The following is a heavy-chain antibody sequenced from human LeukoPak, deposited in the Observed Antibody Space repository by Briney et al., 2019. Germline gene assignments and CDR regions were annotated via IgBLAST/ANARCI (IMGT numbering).Heavy chain of an antibody. D-gene: IGHD3-22*01. CDR3: ARARNYYDGSDYYYEGDAFEI. J-gene: IGHJ3*02. V-gene: IGHV4-59*01. Sequence: SETLSLTCTVSGGSISSYHWSWIRQPPGKGLECIGFIYYSGSTNYNPSLKSRVTISVDTSKNQFSLKLSSVTAADTAVYYCARARNYYDGSDYYYEGDAFEIWGQGTMVTVSS. CDR2: IYYSGST. CDR1: GGSISSYH.